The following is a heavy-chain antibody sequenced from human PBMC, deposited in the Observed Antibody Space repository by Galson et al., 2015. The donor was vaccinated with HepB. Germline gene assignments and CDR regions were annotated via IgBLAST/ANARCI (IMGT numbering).Heavy chain of an antibody. CDR2: IKSKTDGGTT. D-gene: IGHD2/OR15-2a*01. Sequence: SLRLSCAASGFTFSNAWMSWVRQAPGKGLEWVGRIKSKTDGGTTDYAAPVKGRFTISRDDSKNTLYLQMNSLKTEDTAVYYCTTDSYYYNYYFDYWGQGTLVTVSS. CDR3: TTDSYYYNYYFDY. CDR1: GFTFSNAW. V-gene: IGHV3-15*01. J-gene: IGHJ4*02.